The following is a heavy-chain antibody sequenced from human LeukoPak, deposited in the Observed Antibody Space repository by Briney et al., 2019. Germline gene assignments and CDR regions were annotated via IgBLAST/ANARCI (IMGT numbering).Heavy chain of an antibody. D-gene: IGHD1-7*01. CDR1: GFTVNTYA. CDR2: ISGSGGNT. CDR3: AKDGKTRNWNYFQAKPVY. V-gene: IGHV3-23*01. J-gene: IGHJ4*02. Sequence: GGSLRLSCAASGFTVNTYAMSWVRQAPGKGLEWVSGISGSGGNTYYADSVKGRFTISRDNSKNTLYLQMNSLRAEDTAVYYCAKDGKTRNWNYFQAKPVYWGQGTLVTVSS.